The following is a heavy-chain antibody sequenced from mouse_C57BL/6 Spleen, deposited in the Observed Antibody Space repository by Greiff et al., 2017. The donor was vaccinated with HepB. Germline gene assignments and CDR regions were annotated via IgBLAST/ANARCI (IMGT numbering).Heavy chain of an antibody. CDR2: IYPGSGST. V-gene: IGHV1-55*01. Sequence: LKQSGPELVKPGASVKISCKASGYTFTSYWITWVKQRPGQGLEWIGDIYPGSGSTNYNEKFKSKATLTVDTSSSTAYMQLSSLTSEDSAVYYCANYGSSYGYFDVWGTGTTVTVSS. CDR1: GYTFTSYW. CDR3: ANYGSSYGYFDV. D-gene: IGHD1-1*01. J-gene: IGHJ1*03.